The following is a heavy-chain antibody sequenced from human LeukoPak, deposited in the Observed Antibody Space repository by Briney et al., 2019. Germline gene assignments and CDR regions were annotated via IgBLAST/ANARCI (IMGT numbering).Heavy chain of an antibody. CDR2: ISSSSSYI. J-gene: IGHJ3*02. CDR3: ARGSSLPDAFDI. CDR1: GFTFSSYS. V-gene: IGHV3-21*01. D-gene: IGHD1-26*01. Sequence: GGSLRLSCAASGFTFSSYSMNWVRQAPGKGLEWVSSISSSSSYIYYADSAKGRFTISRDNAKNSLYLQMNSLRAEDTAVYYCARGSSLPDAFDIWGQGTMVTVSS.